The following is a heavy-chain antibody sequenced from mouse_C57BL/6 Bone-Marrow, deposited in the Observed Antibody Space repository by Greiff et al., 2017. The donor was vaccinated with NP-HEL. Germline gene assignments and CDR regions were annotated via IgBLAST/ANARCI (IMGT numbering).Heavy chain of an antibody. CDR1: GFNIKDDS. V-gene: IGHV14-4*01. J-gene: IGHJ4*01. Sequence: VQLKESGAELVRPGASVKLSCTASGFNIKDDSMHWVKQRPEQGLEWIGWIDPENGDTEYASKFQGKATITADTSSNTAYLQLSSLTSEDTAVYYCTLCYGNYKDYARDYWGQGTSVTVSS. CDR3: TLCYGNYKDYARDY. D-gene: IGHD2-1*01. CDR2: IDPENGDT.